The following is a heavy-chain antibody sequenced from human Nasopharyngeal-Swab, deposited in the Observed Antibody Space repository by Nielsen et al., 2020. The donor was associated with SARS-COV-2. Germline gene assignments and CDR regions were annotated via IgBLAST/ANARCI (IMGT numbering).Heavy chain of an antibody. CDR2: IYHSGST. Sequence: SETLSLTCAVSGGFISSGGYSWSWIRQPPGKGLEWIGYIYHSGSTYYNPSLKSRVTISVDTSKNQFSLKLSSVTAADTAVYYCARYGERITIFGVVIKEAFDIWGQGTMVTVSS. CDR3: ARYGERITIFGVVIKEAFDI. D-gene: IGHD3-3*01. J-gene: IGHJ3*02. V-gene: IGHV4-30-2*01. CDR1: GGFISSGGYS.